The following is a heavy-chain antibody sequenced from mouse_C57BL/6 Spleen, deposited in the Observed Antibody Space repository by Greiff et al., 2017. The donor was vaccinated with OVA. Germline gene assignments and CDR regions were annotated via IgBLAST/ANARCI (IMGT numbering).Heavy chain of an antibody. CDR1: GYSITSGYY. V-gene: IGHV3-6*01. J-gene: IGHJ1*03. Sequence: EVKLMESGPGLVKPSQSLSLTCSVTGYSITSGYYWNWIRQFPGNKLEWMGYISYDGSNNYNPSLKNRISITRDTSKNQFFLKLNSVTTEDTATYYCARENSYWYFDVWGTGTTVTVSS. CDR2: ISYDGSN. CDR3: ARENSYWYFDV.